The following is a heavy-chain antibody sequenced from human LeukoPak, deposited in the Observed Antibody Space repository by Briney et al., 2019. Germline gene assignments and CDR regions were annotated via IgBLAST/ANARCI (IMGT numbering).Heavy chain of an antibody. J-gene: IGHJ3*02. CDR2: IYYSGST. CDR3: ATSGSYYDAFDI. CDR1: GYSISSGYY. V-gene: IGHV4-30-4*08. D-gene: IGHD1-26*01. Sequence: KPSETLSLTCAVSGYSISSGYYRSWIRQPPGKGLEWIGYIYYSGSTYYNPSLKSRVTISVDTSKNQFSLKLSSVTAADTAVYYCATSGSYYDAFDIWGQGTMVTVSS.